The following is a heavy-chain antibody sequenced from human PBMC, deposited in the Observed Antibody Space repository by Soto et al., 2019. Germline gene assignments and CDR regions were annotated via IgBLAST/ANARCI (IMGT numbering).Heavy chain of an antibody. D-gene: IGHD2-15*01. CDR1: GGTFSSYA. V-gene: IGHV1-69*01. Sequence: QVQLVQSGAEVKKPGSSVKVACKASGGTFSSYANSWVRQAPGQGLEWMGGIIPIFGTANYAQKFQGRVTITADESKNTVYRELGRPSSQDTAVYYCARNLGYCRGGSCYSRVYEYYYYGMDVWGQGTTVTVSS. J-gene: IGHJ6*02. CDR2: IIPIFGTA. CDR3: ARNLGYCRGGSCYSRVYEYYYYGMDV.